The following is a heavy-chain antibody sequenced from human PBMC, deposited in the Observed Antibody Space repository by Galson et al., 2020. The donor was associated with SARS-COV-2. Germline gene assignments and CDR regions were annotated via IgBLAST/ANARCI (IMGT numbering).Heavy chain of an antibody. V-gene: IGHV4-31*03. J-gene: IGHJ6*02. CDR1: GGSISSGGYY. CDR3: ARHGDPYSGKPYGMDV. CDR2: IYYSGST. Sequence: SETLSLTCTVSGGSISSGGYYWSWIRQHPGKGLEWIGYIYYSGSTDYNPSLKSRVTISVDTSQNQFSLRLRSVTAADTVVYHCARHGDPYSGKPYGMDVWGQGTTVTVSS. D-gene: IGHD6-13*01.